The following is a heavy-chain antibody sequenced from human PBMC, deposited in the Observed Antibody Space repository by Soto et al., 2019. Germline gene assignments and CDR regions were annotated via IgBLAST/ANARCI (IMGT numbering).Heavy chain of an antibody. CDR2: ISGSGGST. D-gene: IGHD6-19*01. J-gene: IGHJ4*02. CDR1: GFTFSSYA. Sequence: EVQLLESGGGLVQPGGSLRLSCVASGFTFSSYAMSWVRQAPGKGLEWVSVISGSGGSTYYADSVKGRFTISRDNSKNTLYLQRNSLRAEDTAVYYCSRRSSGWYFDYWGQGTLVTVSS. CDR3: SRRSSGWYFDY. V-gene: IGHV3-23*01.